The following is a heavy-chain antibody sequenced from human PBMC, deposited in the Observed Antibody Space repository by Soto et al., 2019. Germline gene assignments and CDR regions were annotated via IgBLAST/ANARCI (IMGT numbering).Heavy chain of an antibody. CDR3: ARIGVSSGHESPDFDS. CDR2: ISGFNGNT. V-gene: IGHV1-18*01. CDR1: GYTFNFYG. Sequence: ASVKVSCKASGYTFNFYGIAWVRQAPGQGLEWMGWISGFNGNTNYAADLQGRVTMTTDTSTSTAYMELRGLRSDDTAVYYCARIGVSSGHESPDFDSWGQGTLVTVSS. D-gene: IGHD3-16*01. J-gene: IGHJ4*02.